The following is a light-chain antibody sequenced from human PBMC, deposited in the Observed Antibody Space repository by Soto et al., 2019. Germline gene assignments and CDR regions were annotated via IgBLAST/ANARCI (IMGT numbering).Light chain of an antibody. CDR3: SSYTSSTTPGVV. CDR1: SSDVGGYNY. J-gene: IGLJ2*01. Sequence: QSALTQPASVSGSPGQSITISCTGTSSDVGGYNYVSWYQQHPGKAPKLMIYDVSNRPSGVSNRFSGSKSGNTASLTISGLQAGDEADYYCSSYTSSTTPGVVFGGGTQLTVL. V-gene: IGLV2-14*01. CDR2: DVS.